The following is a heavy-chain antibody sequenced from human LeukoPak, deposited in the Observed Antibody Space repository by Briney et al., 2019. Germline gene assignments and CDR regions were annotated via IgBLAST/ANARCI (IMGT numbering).Heavy chain of an antibody. CDR2: IYYSGST. CDR3: ARGFDGRNAFDI. D-gene: IGHD3-9*01. J-gene: IGHJ3*02. Sequence: SETLSLTCTVSGGSISSYYWSWIRQPPGKGLEWIGNIYYSGSTHYNPSLKSRVTISVDTSKNQFSLNLNSVTAADTAVYSCARGFDGRNAFDIWGQGTMVTVSS. CDR1: GGSISSYY. V-gene: IGHV4-59*08.